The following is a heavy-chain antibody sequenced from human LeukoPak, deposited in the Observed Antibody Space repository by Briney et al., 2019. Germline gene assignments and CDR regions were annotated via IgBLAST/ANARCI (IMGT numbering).Heavy chain of an antibody. Sequence: GGSLRLSCAASGFTFSSYAMHWVRQAPGKGLEWVAVISYDGGKEYHADSAKGRFTVSRDNSRNTLYLQMSSLRPEDTAVYYCAKDRWVGGTQGDFDYWGQGTLVTVSS. J-gene: IGHJ4*02. CDR3: AKDRWVGGTQGDFDY. CDR2: ISYDGGKE. V-gene: IGHV3-30-3*01. D-gene: IGHD1-26*01. CDR1: GFTFSSYA.